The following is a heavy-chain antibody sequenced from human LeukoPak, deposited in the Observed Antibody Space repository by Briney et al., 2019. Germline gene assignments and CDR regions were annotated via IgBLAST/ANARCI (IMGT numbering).Heavy chain of an antibody. CDR3: ARGLGDDDAFDI. J-gene: IGHJ3*02. CDR2: IYHSGST. CDR1: GYSISSGYY. V-gene: IGHV4-38-2*01. Sequence: SETLSLTCAVSGYSISSGYYWGWIRQPPGKGLEWIGSIYHSGSTYYNPSLKSRVTISVDTSKNPFSLKLSSVTAADTAVYYCARGLGDDDAFDIWGQGTMVTVSS. D-gene: IGHD3-10*01.